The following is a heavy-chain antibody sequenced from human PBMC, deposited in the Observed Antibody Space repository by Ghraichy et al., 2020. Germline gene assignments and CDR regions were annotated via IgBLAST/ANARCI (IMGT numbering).Heavy chain of an antibody. V-gene: IGHV1-69*13. CDR3: ATGPYSGRGDD. Sequence: SAKVSCKASGGMFSDSAISWVRQAPGQGLEWMGGIIPILGTANYAQKFQGRVTITADESTSTAYMELSSLRFDDTAVYYCATGPYSGRGDDWGQGTLVTVSS. J-gene: IGHJ4*02. CDR2: IIPILGTA. D-gene: IGHD1-26*01. CDR1: GGMFSDSA.